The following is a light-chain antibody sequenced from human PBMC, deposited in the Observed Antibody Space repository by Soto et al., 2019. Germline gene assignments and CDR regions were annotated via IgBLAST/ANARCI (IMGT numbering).Light chain of an antibody. V-gene: IGKV3-15*01. Sequence: MTQSPSSRSLAPCAGVTLSCRASESVSTNLAWYQQKAGQAPRLLIYGASTRATGIPARFSGSGSGTEFTLTISGLQSEDFAVYYCQQYSIWRTFGQGTKVDI. CDR1: ESVSTN. CDR2: GAS. CDR3: QQYSIWRT. J-gene: IGKJ1*01.